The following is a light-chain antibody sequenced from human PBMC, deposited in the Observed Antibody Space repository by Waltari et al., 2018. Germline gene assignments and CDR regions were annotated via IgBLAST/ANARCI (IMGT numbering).Light chain of an antibody. Sequence: SYVLTQPPSVSVAPGKTATITCGGDNIGSKNVHWHQQKPGQAPVLVIYDDSDRPSGIPARFSGSNSGNAATLTISRVEAGDEADYYCQVWDTSSDHRGYVFGTGTKVTVL. CDR1: NIGSKN. CDR2: DDS. J-gene: IGLJ1*01. CDR3: QVWDTSSDHRGYV. V-gene: IGLV3-21*04.